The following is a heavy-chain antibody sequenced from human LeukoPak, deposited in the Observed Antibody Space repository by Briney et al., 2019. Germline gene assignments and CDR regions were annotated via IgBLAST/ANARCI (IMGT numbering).Heavy chain of an antibody. D-gene: IGHD6-19*01. CDR3: ARDRAVAGILYMDV. J-gene: IGHJ6*03. CDR1: GGSISSYY. CDR2: IYYSGST. V-gene: IGHV4-59*01. Sequence: SETLSLTCTVSGGSISSYYWSWIRQPPGKGLEWIGYIYYSGSTNYNPSLKSRVTISVDTSKNQFSLKLSSVTAADTAVYYCARDRAVAGILYMDVWGKGTTVTVSS.